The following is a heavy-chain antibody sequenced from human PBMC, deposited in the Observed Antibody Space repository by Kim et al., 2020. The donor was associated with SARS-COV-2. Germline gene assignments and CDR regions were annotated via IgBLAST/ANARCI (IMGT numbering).Heavy chain of an antibody. J-gene: IGHJ4*02. CDR1: GFTFSSYA. D-gene: IGHD6-13*01. V-gene: IGHV3-30*04. CDR3: ARDHSSSWPYYFDY. CDR2: ISYDGSNK. Sequence: GGSLRLSCAASGFTFSSYAMHWVRQAPGKGLEWVAVISYDGSNKCYADSVKGRFTISRDNSKNTLYLQMNSLRAEDTAVYYCARDHSSSWPYYFDYWGQGTLVTVSS.